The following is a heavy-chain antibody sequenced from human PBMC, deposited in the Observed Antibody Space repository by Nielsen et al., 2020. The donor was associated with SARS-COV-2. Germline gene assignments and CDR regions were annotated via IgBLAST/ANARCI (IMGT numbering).Heavy chain of an antibody. V-gene: IGHV3-9*01. J-gene: IGHJ4*02. Sequence: SLKISCAASGFTVSDSYMTWVRQTPGKGLEWVSGISWNSGSIGYADSVKGRFTISRDNAKNSLYLQMNSLRAEDTALYYCAKDGSLDTAMVYWGQGTLVTVSS. D-gene: IGHD5-18*01. CDR2: ISWNSGSI. CDR3: AKDGSLDTAMVY. CDR1: GFTVSDSY.